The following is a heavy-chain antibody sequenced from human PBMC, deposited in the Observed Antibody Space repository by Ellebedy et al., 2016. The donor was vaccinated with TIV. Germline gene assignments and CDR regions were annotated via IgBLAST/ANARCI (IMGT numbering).Heavy chain of an antibody. Sequence: GGSLRLSCQGSGYIFTSYWIGWVRQMPGKGLEWMGIIYPGDSDTRYSPSFQSQVTISADKSVSSAYLEWNSLEASDSAMYYCARQRGGTSNNGIEYWGQGTLVTVSS. V-gene: IGHV5-51*01. CDR2: IYPGDSDT. D-gene: IGHD1-1*01. J-gene: IGHJ4*02. CDR3: ARQRGGTSNNGIEY. CDR1: GYIFTSYW.